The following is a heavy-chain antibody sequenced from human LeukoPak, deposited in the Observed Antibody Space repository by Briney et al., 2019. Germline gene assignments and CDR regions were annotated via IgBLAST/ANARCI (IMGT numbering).Heavy chain of an antibody. Sequence: ASVKVSCKASGYTFTGYYMHWVRQAPGQGLEWMGWINPNSGRTNYAQKFQGRVTMTRDTSISTGYMELSRLRSDDPAVYCCARDVGAVMRAARLPALGYWGQGTLVTVSS. D-gene: IGHD6-6*01. CDR2: INPNSGRT. CDR3: ARDVGAVMRAARLPALGY. J-gene: IGHJ4*02. CDR1: GYTFTGYY. V-gene: IGHV1-2*02.